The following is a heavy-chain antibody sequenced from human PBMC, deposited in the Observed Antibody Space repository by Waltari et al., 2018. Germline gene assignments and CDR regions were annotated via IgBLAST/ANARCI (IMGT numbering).Heavy chain of an antibody. CDR1: GGTFISYA. V-gene: IGHV1-69*01. D-gene: IGHD6-13*01. Sequence: QVQLVQSGAEVKKPGSSVKVSCRASGGTFISYASRWVRQAPGQGLEWMGVLIPTFGTATYAQKFQGRVTITADESTSTAYRELSSLRSEDTAVYYCARGGGQQLVEGVYWGQGTLVTVSS. CDR3: ARGGGQQLVEGVY. CDR2: LIPTFGTA. J-gene: IGHJ4*02.